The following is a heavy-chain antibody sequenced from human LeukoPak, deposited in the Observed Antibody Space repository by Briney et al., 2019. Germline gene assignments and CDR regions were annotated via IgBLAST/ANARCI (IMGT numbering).Heavy chain of an antibody. Sequence: SVKVSCKASGGTFRSYAISWVRQAPGQGLEWMGGIIPIFGTANYAQKFQGRVTITADESTSTAYMELSSLRSEDTAVYYCARNSYSGYDYYYYYGMDVWGQGTTVTVSS. J-gene: IGHJ6*02. CDR3: ARNSYSGYDYYYYYGMDV. V-gene: IGHV1-69*13. CDR1: GGTFRSYA. D-gene: IGHD5-12*01. CDR2: IIPIFGTA.